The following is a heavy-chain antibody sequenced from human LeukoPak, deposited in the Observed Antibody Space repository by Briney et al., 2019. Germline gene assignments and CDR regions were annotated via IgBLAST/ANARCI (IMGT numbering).Heavy chain of an antibody. CDR3: ATSYYGSSPNWFDP. V-gene: IGHV4-59*01. CDR1: GGSISSYY. Sequence: SETLSLTCTVSGGSISSYYWSWIRQPPGKGLEWIGYIYYSGSTNYNPSLKSRVTISLDTSKNQFSLNLASVTDADTAVYYCATSYYGSSPNWFDPWGQGTLVTVSS. J-gene: IGHJ5*02. D-gene: IGHD3-22*01. CDR2: IYYSGST.